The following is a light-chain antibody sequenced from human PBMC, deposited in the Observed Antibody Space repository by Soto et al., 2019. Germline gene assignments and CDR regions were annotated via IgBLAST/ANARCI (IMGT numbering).Light chain of an antibody. CDR1: SSDIGAYNY. V-gene: IGLV2-8*01. CDR2: DVN. CDR3: NSFAGGAHVV. J-gene: IGLJ2*01. Sequence: QSALAQPPSASGSPGQSVTISCTGTSSDIGAYNYVSWYQQYPGKAPKLIIYDVNQRPSGVPDRFSGSKSGNTASLTVSGLQAEDEAVYYCNSFAGGAHVVIGGGTKLTVL.